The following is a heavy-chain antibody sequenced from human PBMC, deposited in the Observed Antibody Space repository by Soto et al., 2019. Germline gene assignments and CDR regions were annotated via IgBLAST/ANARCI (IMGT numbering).Heavy chain of an antibody. Sequence: PSETLSLTCAVYGGSFSGYYWSWIRQPPGKGLEWIGYINYSGSTNYNRSLKSRVTISLDTSKNQFSLKLTSVTAADSAVYYCARHSTGLDVWGKGTTVTVSS. D-gene: IGHD3-9*01. J-gene: IGHJ6*04. CDR2: INYSGST. V-gene: IGHV4-59*08. CDR1: GGSFSGYY. CDR3: ARHSTGLDV.